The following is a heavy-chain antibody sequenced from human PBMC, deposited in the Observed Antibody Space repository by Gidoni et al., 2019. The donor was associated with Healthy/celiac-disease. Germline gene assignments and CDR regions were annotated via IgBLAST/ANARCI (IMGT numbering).Heavy chain of an antibody. CDR2: IYSGGST. J-gene: IGHJ4*02. CDR1: GFTVSSNY. Sequence: EVQLVESGGGFIQPGGSLRLSCAAPGFTVSSNYMSWVRQAPGKGLECVSVIYSGGSTYYADSVKGRFTISRDNSKNTLYLQMNSLRAEDTAVYYCARDSEYYFDYWGQGTLVTVSS. V-gene: IGHV3-53*01. CDR3: ARDSEYYFDY.